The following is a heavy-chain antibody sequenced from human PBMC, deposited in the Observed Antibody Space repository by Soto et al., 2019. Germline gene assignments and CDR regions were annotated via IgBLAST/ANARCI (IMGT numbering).Heavy chain of an antibody. CDR2: INAGNGNT. D-gene: IGHD6-6*01. CDR1: GYTFTSYA. Sequence: GASVKVSCKASGYTFTSYAMHWVRQAPGQRLEWMGWINAGNGNTKYSQKFQGRVTITRDTSASTAYMELSSLRSEDTAVYYCARVARYYLGMDVWGQGTTVTVSS. V-gene: IGHV1-3*01. CDR3: ARVARYYLGMDV. J-gene: IGHJ6*02.